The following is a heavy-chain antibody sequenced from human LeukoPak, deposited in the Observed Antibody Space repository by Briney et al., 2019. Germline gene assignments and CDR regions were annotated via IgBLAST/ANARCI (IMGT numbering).Heavy chain of an antibody. Sequence: GGSLRLSCAASGFTFSSYAMHWVRQAPGKGLEWVAVISYDGSNKYYADSVKGRFTISRDNSKNTLYLQMNSLRAEDTAVYYCARDPMTTVTTPEFDYWGQGTLVTVSS. CDR3: ARDPMTTVTTPEFDY. CDR2: ISYDGSNK. J-gene: IGHJ4*02. CDR1: GFTFSSYA. V-gene: IGHV3-30*04. D-gene: IGHD4-17*01.